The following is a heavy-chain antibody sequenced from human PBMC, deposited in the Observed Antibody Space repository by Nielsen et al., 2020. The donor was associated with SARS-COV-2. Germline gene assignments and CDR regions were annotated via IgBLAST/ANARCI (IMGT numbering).Heavy chain of an antibody. V-gene: IGHV4-59*12. D-gene: IGHD3-10*01. J-gene: IGHJ4*02. CDR3: ARFVDFDASGNHFVFDY. Sequence: SETLSLTCSVSGGSIRGYYWSWIRQPPGKGLEWIGYNYYSAGTATKYNPSLESRVTISVDTSKNQFSLKVSSVIAADTAVYYCARFVDFDASGNHFVFDYWGQGALVTVSS. CDR2: NYYSAGTAT. CDR1: GGSIRGYY.